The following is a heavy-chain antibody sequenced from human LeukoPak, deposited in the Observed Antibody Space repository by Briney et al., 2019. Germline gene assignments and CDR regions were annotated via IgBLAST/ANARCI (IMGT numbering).Heavy chain of an antibody. V-gene: IGHV4-34*01. CDR1: GGSFSGYY. D-gene: IGHD2-15*01. Sequence: SETLSLTCAVYGGSFSGYYWSWIRQPPGKGLEWIGNLYHSGSTYYNPSLKSRVSISVDTSKNQFSLKLSSVTAADTAVYYCARAVPRGYCSGGSCYLGAFDIWGQGTMVTVSS. J-gene: IGHJ3*02. CDR3: ARAVPRGYCSGGSCYLGAFDI. CDR2: LYHSGST.